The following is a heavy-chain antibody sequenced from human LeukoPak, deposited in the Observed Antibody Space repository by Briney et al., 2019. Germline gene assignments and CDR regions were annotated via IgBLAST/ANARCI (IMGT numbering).Heavy chain of an antibody. CDR2: INPSSGGT. J-gene: IGHJ5*02. Sequence: ASVKVSCKASGGTFSSYAISWVRRAPGQGLEWMGRINPSSGGTDYAQKFQGRVTMTRDTSISTAYMELSRLRSDDTAMYYCARGYCSGGSRYSVENWSDPWGQGTLVTVSS. CDR3: ARGYCSGGSRYSVENWSDP. V-gene: IGHV1-2*06. D-gene: IGHD2-15*01. CDR1: GGTFSSYA.